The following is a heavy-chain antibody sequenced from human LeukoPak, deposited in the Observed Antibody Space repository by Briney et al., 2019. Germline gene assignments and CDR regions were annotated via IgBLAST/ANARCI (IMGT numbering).Heavy chain of an antibody. CDR2: IYPGNSDT. CDR3: ARHGISSGYYRYYYYGMDV. V-gene: IGHV5-51*01. D-gene: IGHD3-22*01. Sequence: GESLKSSCKGSGYSFTSYWIGWVRQIPGKGLEWMGIIYPGNSDTRYSPSFQGQVTTSADKSISTAYLQWSSLKASDTAMYYCARHGISSGYYRYYYYGMDVWGQGTTVTVSS. CDR1: GYSFTSYW. J-gene: IGHJ6*02.